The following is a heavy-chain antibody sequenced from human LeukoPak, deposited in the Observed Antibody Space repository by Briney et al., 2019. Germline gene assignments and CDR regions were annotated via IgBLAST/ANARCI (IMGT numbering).Heavy chain of an antibody. D-gene: IGHD6-6*01. CDR3: GRGGIAARASDY. V-gene: IGHV4-34*01. Sequence: SETLSLTCAVYGGSFSGYYWSWIRQPPGKGLEWIGEINHSGSTNYNPSLKSRVTISVDTSKNQFSLKLSSVTAADTAVYYCGRGGIAARASDYWGQGTLVTVSS. J-gene: IGHJ4*02. CDR1: GGSFSGYY. CDR2: INHSGST.